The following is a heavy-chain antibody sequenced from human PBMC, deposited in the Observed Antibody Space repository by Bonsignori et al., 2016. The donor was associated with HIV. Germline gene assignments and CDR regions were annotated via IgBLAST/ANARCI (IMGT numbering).Heavy chain of an antibody. D-gene: IGHD5-24*01. J-gene: IGHJ4*02. CDR1: GGSISSRTHY. CDR3: AKTXEMVAYGYFDY. V-gene: IGHV4-39*01. Sequence: QLELQESGPGLVKPSETLSLTCNVSGGSISSRTHYWGWIRQSPGKGLEWIGSVYYNGRTSYNPSLKSRVTISVDTSRNRFSLKLSSVTAADTAVYTCAKTXEMVAYGYFDYWGQGALVTVS. CDR2: VYYNGRT.